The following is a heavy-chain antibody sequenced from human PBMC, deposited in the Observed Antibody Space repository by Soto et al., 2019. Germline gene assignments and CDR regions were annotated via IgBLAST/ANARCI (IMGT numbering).Heavy chain of an antibody. D-gene: IGHD6-13*01. V-gene: IGHV4-59*03. CDR2: MFHSGTT. Sequence: SETLSLTCTVSGGSITTYYWSWIRQPPGKGLKWIGYMFHSGTTSYNPSLRSRVTISVDTSKNQCSLKLNSVTAADTAVYYCASCSISAAVSYWGQGTLVTVSS. CDR3: ASCSISAAVSY. CDR1: GGSITTYY. J-gene: IGHJ4*02.